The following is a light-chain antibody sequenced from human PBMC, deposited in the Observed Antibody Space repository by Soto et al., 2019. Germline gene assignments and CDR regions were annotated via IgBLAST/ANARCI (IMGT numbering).Light chain of an antibody. CDR3: SSYTSSATLV. V-gene: IGLV2-14*03. CDR1: SFDVGGYYH. CDR2: DVS. J-gene: IGLJ3*02. Sequence: QSVLTQPASVSGSPGQSITISCTGTSFDVGGYYHGSWYEQHPGKAPKLIIYDVSNRPSGVSNRFSGSKSGNTASLTISGLQAEDEADYFCSSYTSSATLVFGGGTK.